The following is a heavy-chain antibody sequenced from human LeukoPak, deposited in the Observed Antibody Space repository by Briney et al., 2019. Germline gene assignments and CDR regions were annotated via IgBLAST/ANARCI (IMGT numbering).Heavy chain of an antibody. V-gene: IGHV5-51*01. Sequence: GESLKISCKASGYSFTSYWIGWVRQMPGKGLEWMGITYPDDFDTRYSPPFRGQVTISADRSISTAYLQWIDLKASDTAMYYCARGGTATRTFDYWGQGTLVTVSS. J-gene: IGHJ4*02. D-gene: IGHD1-1*01. CDR1: GYSFTSYW. CDR2: TYPDDFDT. CDR3: ARGGTATRTFDY.